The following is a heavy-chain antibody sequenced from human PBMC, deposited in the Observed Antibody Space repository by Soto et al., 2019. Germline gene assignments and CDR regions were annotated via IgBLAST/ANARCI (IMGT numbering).Heavy chain of an antibody. J-gene: IGHJ6*02. V-gene: IGHV1-69*01. D-gene: IGHD1-7*01. CDR2: IIPIFGTA. CDR3: ASVDMGRTGTKDYYGMDV. Sequence: EQGLEWMGGIIPIFGTANYAQKFQGRVTITADESTSTAYMELSSLRSEDTAVYYCASVDMGRTGTKDYYGMDVWGQGTTVTVSS.